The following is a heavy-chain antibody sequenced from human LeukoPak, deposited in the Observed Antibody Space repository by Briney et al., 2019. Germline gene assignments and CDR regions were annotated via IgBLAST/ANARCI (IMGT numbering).Heavy chain of an antibody. CDR2: INPDRGGT. Sequence: ASVKVSCKASGYTFTGYYIHCVRQAPGQGLEWMGWINPDRGGTYYAQKFQGRVTMTRDTSISAAYMELSRLRSDDTAVYYCARGTSGWYNYWGQGTLVTVSS. V-gene: IGHV1-2*02. D-gene: IGHD6-19*01. CDR1: GYTFTGYY. J-gene: IGHJ4*02. CDR3: ARGTSGWYNY.